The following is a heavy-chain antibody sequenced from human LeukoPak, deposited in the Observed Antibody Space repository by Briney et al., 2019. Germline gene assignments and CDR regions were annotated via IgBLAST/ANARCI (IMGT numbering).Heavy chain of an antibody. CDR2: TSHDGSNK. CDR1: GFTFSTYV. CDR3: AKDPGYSSGWLDH. D-gene: IGHD6-19*01. J-gene: IGHJ4*02. Sequence: GGSLRLSCAASGFTFSTYVMYWVRQAPGKGLEWVAVTSHDGSNKYYADSVKGRFSISRDNSKNTVYLQMNGLRAEDTAVYYCAKDPGYSSGWLDHWGQGTLVTVSS. V-gene: IGHV3-30*18.